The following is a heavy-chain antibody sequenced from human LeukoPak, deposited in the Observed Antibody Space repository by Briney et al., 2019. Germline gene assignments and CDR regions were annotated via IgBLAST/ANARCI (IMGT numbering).Heavy chain of an antibody. Sequence: GGSLRLSCAASGFTFSSYSMNWVRQAPGKGLEWVSYISSSSSTIYYADSVKGRFTISRDNAKNSLYLQMNSLRDEDTAVYYCARDQRNHYDSSGYYARFDYWGQGTLVTVSS. D-gene: IGHD3-22*01. J-gene: IGHJ4*02. CDR1: GFTFSSYS. CDR3: ARDQRNHYDSSGYYARFDY. CDR2: ISSSSSTI. V-gene: IGHV3-48*02.